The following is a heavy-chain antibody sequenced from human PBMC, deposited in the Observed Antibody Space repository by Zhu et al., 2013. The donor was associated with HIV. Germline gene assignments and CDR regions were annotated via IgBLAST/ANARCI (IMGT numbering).Heavy chain of an antibody. D-gene: IGHD1-26*01. J-gene: IGHJ3*02. CDR1: GFTFSSYA. CDR2: ISYDGSNK. CDR3: ARRTRERADRSGGTYENHAFDS. V-gene: IGHV3-30-3*01. Sequence: VQLVESGGGVVQPGRSLRLSCAASGFTFSSYAMHWVRQAPGKGLEWVAVISYDGSNKYYADSVKGRFTISRDNSKNTLYLQMNSLRVEDTALYYCARRTRERADRSGGTYENHAFDSWGQGTMVTVSS.